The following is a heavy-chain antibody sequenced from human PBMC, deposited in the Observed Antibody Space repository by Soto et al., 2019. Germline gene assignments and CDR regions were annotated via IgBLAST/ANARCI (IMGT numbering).Heavy chain of an antibody. V-gene: IGHV4-61*08. D-gene: IGHD2-15*01. CDR1: GGSISSGGYY. J-gene: IGHJ5*02. CDR3: ARIATRWFDP. CDR2: IYYSGST. Sequence: SETLSLTCTVSGGSISSGGYYWSWIRQHPGKGLEWIGYIYYSGSTNYNPSLKSRVTISVDTSKNQFSLKLSSVTAADTAVYYCARIATRWFDPWGQGTLVTVSS.